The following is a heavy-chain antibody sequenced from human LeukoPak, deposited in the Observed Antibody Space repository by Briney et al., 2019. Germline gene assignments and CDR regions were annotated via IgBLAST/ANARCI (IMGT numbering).Heavy chain of an antibody. CDR1: GFTVSSNY. CDR3: ARVFHYYDSSGYPDY. Sequence: GGSLRLSCAASGFTVSSNYMSWVRQAPGKWLEWVSVIYSGGSTYYADSVRGRFTISRDNSKNTLYLQMNSLRAEDTAVYYCARVFHYYDSSGYPDYWGQGTLVTVSS. D-gene: IGHD3-22*01. CDR2: IYSGGST. J-gene: IGHJ4*02. V-gene: IGHV3-66*01.